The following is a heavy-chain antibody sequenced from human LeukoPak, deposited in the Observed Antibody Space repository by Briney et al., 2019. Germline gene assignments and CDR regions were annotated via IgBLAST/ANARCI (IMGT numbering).Heavy chain of an antibody. CDR3: ARECIDGYYESSGYDL. V-gene: IGHV3-9*01. D-gene: IGHD3-22*01. Sequence: PGRSLRLSCAASGFTFDDYAMHWVRQAPGKGLEWVSGISWNSGSIGYADSVKGRFTISRDNAKNSLYLDMNSLRAEDTAVYYCARECIDGYYESSGYDLWGQGTLVTVSS. J-gene: IGHJ4*02. CDR2: ISWNSGSI. CDR1: GFTFDDYA.